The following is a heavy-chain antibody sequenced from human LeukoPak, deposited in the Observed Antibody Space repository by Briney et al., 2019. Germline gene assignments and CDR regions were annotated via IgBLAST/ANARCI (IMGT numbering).Heavy chain of an antibody. V-gene: IGHV1-69*06. CDR1: RGSLRRYV. D-gene: IGHD1-1*01. CDR2: IMPVLDTG. CDR3: AARDNGNDLLSYHGMDV. J-gene: IGHJ6*04. Sequence: SVKVSCKASRGSLRRYVFAWVRQAPGQRREWMGGIMPVLDTGSYAQGFQGRVTITPDRSTSTAYMELRSLRPEDTALYYCAARDNGNDLLSYHGMDVWGNGTTVTVSS.